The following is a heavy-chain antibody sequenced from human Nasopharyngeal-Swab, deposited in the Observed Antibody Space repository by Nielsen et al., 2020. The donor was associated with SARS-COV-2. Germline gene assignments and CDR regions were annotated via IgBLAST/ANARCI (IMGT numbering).Heavy chain of an antibody. CDR3: TRDQGGGDPYDS. CDR1: GFTFTSYY. CDR2: IDPFSGST. V-gene: IGHV1-46*01. Sequence: ASVKVSCKASGFTFTSYYFNWVRQVPGQGLEWMGMIDPFSGSTSYAQRFQGRVTVTRDTSTSTVYMEVRSLTSEDTAVYYCTRDQGGGDPYDSWGQGTLVTVSS. D-gene: IGHD2-21*02. J-gene: IGHJ4*02.